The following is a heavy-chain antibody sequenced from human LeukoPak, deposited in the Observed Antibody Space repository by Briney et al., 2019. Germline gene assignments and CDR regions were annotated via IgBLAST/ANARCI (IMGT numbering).Heavy chain of an antibody. CDR1: GYTFTSYG. D-gene: IGHD3-3*01. Sequence: RASVKVSCKASGYTFTSYGISWVRQAPGQGLQWMGWISAYNGNTNYAQKLQGRVTMTTDTSTSTAYMELRSLRSDDTAVYYCARTGNRAPYYDFWSDYQYYYYMDVWGKGTTVTVSS. V-gene: IGHV1-18*01. J-gene: IGHJ6*03. CDR2: ISAYNGNT. CDR3: ARTGNRAPYYDFWSDYQYYYYMDV.